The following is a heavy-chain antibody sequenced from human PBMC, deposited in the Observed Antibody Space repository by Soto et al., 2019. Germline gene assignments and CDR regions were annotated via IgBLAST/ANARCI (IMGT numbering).Heavy chain of an antibody. V-gene: IGHV3-33*01. D-gene: IGHD3-9*01. CDR3: ARGALTGYYSIDY. Sequence: QVQLVESGGGVVQPGRSLRLSCAASGFTFSSYGMHWVRQAPGKGLEWVAVIWYDGSNKYYADSVKGRFTISRDNSKNTLYLQMTSLRAEDTVVYYCARGALTGYYSIDYWGQGTLVTVSS. CDR1: GFTFSSYG. CDR2: IWYDGSNK. J-gene: IGHJ4*02.